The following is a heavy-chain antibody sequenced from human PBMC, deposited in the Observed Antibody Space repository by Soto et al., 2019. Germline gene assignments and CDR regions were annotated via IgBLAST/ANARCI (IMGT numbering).Heavy chain of an antibody. CDR2: ISGSGGST. Sequence: GRYLRLSCAASGFTFRSYAMSWVRQAPGKGLEWVSAISGSGGSTYYADSVKGRFTISRDNSKNTLYLQMNSLRAEDTAVYYCAKDRGVEMATIAYYHYGMDVWGQGTTVTVS. CDR1: GFTFRSYA. V-gene: IGHV3-23*01. CDR3: AKDRGVEMATIAYYHYGMDV. J-gene: IGHJ6*02. D-gene: IGHD3-10*01.